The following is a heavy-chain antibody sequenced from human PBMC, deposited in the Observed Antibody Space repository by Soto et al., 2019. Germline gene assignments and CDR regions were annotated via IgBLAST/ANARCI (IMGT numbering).Heavy chain of an antibody. Sequence: AGSLRLSCAASGFTFSTYWMSWVRQAPGKGLEWVANIKQDGSETYYVDSVKGRFTISRDNAKNSLYLQMNSLRAEDTAVYYCTRVANYYDMDYWGQGTLVTVSS. CDR2: IKQDGSET. D-gene: IGHD3-22*01. J-gene: IGHJ4*02. V-gene: IGHV3-7*03. CDR3: TRVANYYDMDY. CDR1: GFTFSTYW.